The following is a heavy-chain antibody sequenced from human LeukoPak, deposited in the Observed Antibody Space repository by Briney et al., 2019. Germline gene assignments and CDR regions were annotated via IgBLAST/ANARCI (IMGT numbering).Heavy chain of an antibody. J-gene: IGHJ4*02. CDR1: GGSISSYY. D-gene: IGHD3-22*01. Sequence: SETLSLTCTVSGGSISSYYWSWIRQPPGKGLEWIGYIYTSGSTNYNPSLKSRVTISVDTSKNQLSLKLSSVTAADTAVYYCARRVRSSGYVDYFDYWGQGTLVTVSS. CDR3: ARRVRSSGYVDYFDY. CDR2: IYTSGST. V-gene: IGHV4-4*09.